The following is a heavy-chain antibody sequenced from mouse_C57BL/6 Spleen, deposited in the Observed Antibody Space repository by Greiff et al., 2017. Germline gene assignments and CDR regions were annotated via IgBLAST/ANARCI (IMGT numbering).Heavy chain of an antibody. J-gene: IGHJ4*01. Sequence: QVQLQQPGAELVRPGTSVKLSCKASGYTFTSYWMHWVKQRPGQGLEWIGVIDPSDSYTNYNQKFKGKATLTVDTSASTAYMQLSSLTSEDSAVYYCSRRHYGSSYYAMDYWGQGTSVTVSS. D-gene: IGHD1-1*01. CDR1: GYTFTSYW. V-gene: IGHV1-59*01. CDR3: SRRHYGSSYYAMDY. CDR2: IDPSDSYT.